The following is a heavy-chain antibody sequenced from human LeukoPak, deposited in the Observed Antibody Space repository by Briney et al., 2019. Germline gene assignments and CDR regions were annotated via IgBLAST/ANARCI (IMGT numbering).Heavy chain of an antibody. Sequence: GESLQISCQGSGYSFTSYWIGWVRQMPGKGLEWMGIIYPGDSDTTYSPSFQGQVTISADKSISTAYLQWSSLKASDAAMYYCASYGGKSNDAFDIWGQGTMVTVSS. CDR3: ASYGGKSNDAFDI. J-gene: IGHJ3*02. CDR2: IYPGDSDT. CDR1: GYSFTSYW. V-gene: IGHV5-51*01. D-gene: IGHD4-23*01.